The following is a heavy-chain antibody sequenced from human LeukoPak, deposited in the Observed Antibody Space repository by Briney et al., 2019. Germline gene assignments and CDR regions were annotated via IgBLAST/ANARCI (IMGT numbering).Heavy chain of an antibody. Sequence: ASVKVSCKASGGTFSSYAISWVRQAPGQGLEWMGGIIPIFGTANYAQKFQGRVTITTDESTSTAYMELSSLRSGDTAVYYCARGTTQGYYYYMDVWGKGTTVTVSS. D-gene: IGHD1-7*01. CDR2: IIPIFGTA. J-gene: IGHJ6*03. V-gene: IGHV1-69*05. CDR1: GGTFSSYA. CDR3: ARGTTQGYYYYMDV.